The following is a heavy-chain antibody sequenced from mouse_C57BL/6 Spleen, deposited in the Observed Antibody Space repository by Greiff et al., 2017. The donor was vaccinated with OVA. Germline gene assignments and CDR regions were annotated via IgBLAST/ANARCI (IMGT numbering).Heavy chain of an antibody. CDR2: IHPNSGSI. Sequence: QVQLQQPGAELVKPGASVKLSCKASGYTFTSYWMHWVKQRPGQGLEWIGMIHPNSGSINYNEKFKSKATLTVDKSSSTAYMQLSSLTSEDSAVYYCARSGLAQYYFDYWGQGTTLTVSS. V-gene: IGHV1-64*01. D-gene: IGHD3-1*01. CDR1: GYTFTSYW. J-gene: IGHJ2*01. CDR3: ARSGLAQYYFDY.